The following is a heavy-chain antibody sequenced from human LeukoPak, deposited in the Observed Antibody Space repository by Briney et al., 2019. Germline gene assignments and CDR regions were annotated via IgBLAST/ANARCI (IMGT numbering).Heavy chain of an antibody. CDR1: RFTSSSYW. Sequence: GGSLRLSCDASRFTSSSYWMHWVRQVPGKELVWVSRIKSDGRGTDYADSVQGRFTLSRDNAKSTVYLQMNSLRAEDTAVYYCIEEGSDAYSTRYWGQGTLVTVSS. CDR3: IEEGSDAYSTRY. V-gene: IGHV3-74*01. CDR2: IKSDGRGT. D-gene: IGHD5-24*01. J-gene: IGHJ4*02.